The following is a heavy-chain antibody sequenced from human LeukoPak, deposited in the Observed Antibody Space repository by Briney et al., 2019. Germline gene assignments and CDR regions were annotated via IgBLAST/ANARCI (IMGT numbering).Heavy chain of an antibody. Sequence: SGGPLRLSCAASGFTFSSYSMNCVRQAPGRGLEGFSFNSTSTIYYADSVKGRFTTTRDNTHNSLYLQMNSLRGEDTAMYYCAASGSYRFDYWGQGTLVTVSS. CDR3: AASGSYRFDY. J-gene: IGHJ4*02. D-gene: IGHD1-26*01. CDR1: GFTFSSYS. V-gene: IGHV3-48*01. CDR2: NSTSTI.